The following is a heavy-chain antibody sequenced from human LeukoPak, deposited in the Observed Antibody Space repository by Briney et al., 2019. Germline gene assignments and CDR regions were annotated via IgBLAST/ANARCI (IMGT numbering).Heavy chain of an antibody. D-gene: IGHD1-7*01. CDR2: ISAYNGNT. V-gene: IGHV1-18*01. J-gene: IGHJ4*02. CDR1: GYTFTSYD. CDR3: ARTGTTGGYFDY. Sequence: ASVKVSCKASGYTFTSYDINWVRQAPGQGLEWMGWISAYNGNTNYAQKLQGRVTMTTDTSTSTAYMELRSLRSDDTAVYYCARTGTTGGYFDYWGQGTLVTVSS.